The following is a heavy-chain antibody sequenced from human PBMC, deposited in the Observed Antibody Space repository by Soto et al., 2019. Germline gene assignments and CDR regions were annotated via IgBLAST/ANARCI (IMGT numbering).Heavy chain of an antibody. CDR3: AAVSYGELDY. D-gene: IGHD1-26*01. J-gene: IGHJ4*02. Sequence: SETLSLTCTVSGGSISSSSYYWGWIRQPPGKGLEWIGSIYYSGSTYYNPSLKSRVTISVETSKNQFSLKLSSVTAADTAVYYCAAVSYGELDYWGQGTLVTVSS. CDR1: GGSISSSSYY. CDR2: IYYSGST. V-gene: IGHV4-39*01.